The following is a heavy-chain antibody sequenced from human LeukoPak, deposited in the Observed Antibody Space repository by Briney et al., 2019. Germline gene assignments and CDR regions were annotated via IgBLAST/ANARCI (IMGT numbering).Heavy chain of an antibody. J-gene: IGHJ6*02. Sequence: PGGSLRLSCAASGFTFSSYSMNWVRQAPGKGLEWVSSISSSSSYIYYADSVKGRFTISRGNAKNSLYLQMNSLRAEDTAVYYCAYYYGSGPMDVWGQGTTVTVSS. CDR1: GFTFSSYS. D-gene: IGHD3-10*01. CDR2: ISSSSSYI. CDR3: AYYYGSGPMDV. V-gene: IGHV3-21*01.